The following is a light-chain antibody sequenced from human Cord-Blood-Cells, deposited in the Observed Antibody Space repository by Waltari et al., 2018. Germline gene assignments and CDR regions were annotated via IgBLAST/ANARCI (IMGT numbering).Light chain of an antibody. V-gene: IGLV2-14*01. CDR2: DVS. J-gene: IGLJ3*02. CDR1: SSDVGGYNY. CDR3: SSHTSSSTWV. Sequence: SALTQPASVSGSPGPPLTISCTGTSSDVGGYNYVSWYQQHPGKAPKLMIYDVSNRPSGVSNRFSCSKSGNTASLTISGLQAEDEADYYCSSHTSSSTWVFGGGTKLTVL.